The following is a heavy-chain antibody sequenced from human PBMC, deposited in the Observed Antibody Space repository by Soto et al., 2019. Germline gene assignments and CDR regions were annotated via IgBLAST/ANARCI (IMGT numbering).Heavy chain of an antibody. CDR1: GGTFSSYA. CDR2: IIPIFGTA. CDR3: ARGRITIFGVERGGDYYYGMDV. D-gene: IGHD3-3*01. J-gene: IGHJ6*02. V-gene: IGHV1-69*13. Sequence: SGKVSCKAAGGTFSSYAISWVRQAPGQGLEWMGGIIPIFGTANYAQKFQGRVTITADESTSTAYMELSSLRSEDTAVYYCARGRITIFGVERGGDYYYGMDVWGQGTTVTVSS.